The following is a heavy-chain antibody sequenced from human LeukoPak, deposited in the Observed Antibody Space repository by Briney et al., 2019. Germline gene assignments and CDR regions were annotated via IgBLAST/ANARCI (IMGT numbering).Heavy chain of an antibody. D-gene: IGHD2-15*01. V-gene: IGHV1-18*01. CDR3: ARDETYDTSGRH. CDR2: ISGYNGNT. CDR1: GYSFTSYG. J-gene: IGHJ1*01. Sequence: GASVKVSCKASGYSFTSYGISWVQQAPGQGLERMGWISGYNGNTNYAQKFQGRFTMTTDASTYTVYMELRSLRPDDTAMYYCARDETYDTSGRHWGQGTLVTVSS.